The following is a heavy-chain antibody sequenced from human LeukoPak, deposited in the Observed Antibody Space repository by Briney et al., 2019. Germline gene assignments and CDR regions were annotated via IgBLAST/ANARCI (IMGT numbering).Heavy chain of an antibody. CDR1: GFTFSSYA. Sequence: GGSLRLSCAASGFTFSSYAMHWVRQAPGKGLEWVAVISYDGSNKYYADSVKGRFTISRDNSKNTLYLQMNSLRAEDTAVYYCASPLGVAGSGYWGQGTLVTVSS. V-gene: IGHV3-30*01. CDR3: ASPLGVAGSGY. J-gene: IGHJ4*02. CDR2: ISYDGSNK. D-gene: IGHD6-19*01.